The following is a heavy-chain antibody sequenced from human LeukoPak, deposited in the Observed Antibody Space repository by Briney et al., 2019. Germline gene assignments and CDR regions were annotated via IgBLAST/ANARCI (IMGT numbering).Heavy chain of an antibody. V-gene: IGHV4-59*01. D-gene: IGHD3-22*01. CDR2: IYYSGST. Sequence: SETLSLTCTVSGGSISSYYWSWIRQPPGRGLEWIGYIYYSGSTNYNPSLKSRVTISVDTSKNQFSLKLSSVTAADTAVYYCTRESIAYYYMDVWGKGTTVTISS. CDR1: GGSISSYY. J-gene: IGHJ6*03. CDR3: TRESIAYYYMDV.